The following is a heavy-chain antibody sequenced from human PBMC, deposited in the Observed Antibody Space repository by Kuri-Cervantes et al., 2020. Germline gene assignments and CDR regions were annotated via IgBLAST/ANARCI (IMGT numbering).Heavy chain of an antibody. CDR1: GYSISSDFY. CDR3: ARHPGDPRYYYYYMDV. Sequence: GSLRLSCAVSGYSISSDFYWGWIRQPPGKGLEWIGTIYHSGSTYYNPSLKSRVTISVDTSKNQFSLKLSSVTAADTAVYYCARHPGDPRYYYYYMDVWGKGTTVTVSS. CDR2: IYHSGST. D-gene: IGHD7-27*01. V-gene: IGHV4-38-2*01. J-gene: IGHJ6*03.